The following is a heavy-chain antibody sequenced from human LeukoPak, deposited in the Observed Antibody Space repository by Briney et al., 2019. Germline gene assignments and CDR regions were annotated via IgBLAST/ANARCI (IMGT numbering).Heavy chain of an antibody. V-gene: IGHV4-4*07. J-gene: IGHJ4*02. CDR3: ARVVGRYCSSTSCYIDY. Sequence: SETLSLTCTVSDGSISDYYWSWIRQPAGKGLEWIGRIYTSGSTNYNPSLKSRLTMSVDESKNQFSLKLTSVTAADTAVYYCARVVGRYCSSTSCYIDYWGQGTLVTVSS. D-gene: IGHD2-2*02. CDR2: IYTSGST. CDR1: DGSISDYY.